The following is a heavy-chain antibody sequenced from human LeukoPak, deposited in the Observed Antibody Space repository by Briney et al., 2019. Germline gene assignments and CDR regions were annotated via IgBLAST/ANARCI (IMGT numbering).Heavy chain of an antibody. Sequence: ASVKVSCKASGGTFSSYAISWVRQAPGQGLEWMGRIIPILGIANCAQKFQGRVTITADKSTSTAYMELSSLRSEDTAVYYCARDGIAVAGSPRNWFDPWGQGTLVTVSS. CDR1: GGTFSSYA. CDR3: ARDGIAVAGSPRNWFDP. V-gene: IGHV1-69*04. D-gene: IGHD6-19*01. CDR2: IIPILGIA. J-gene: IGHJ5*02.